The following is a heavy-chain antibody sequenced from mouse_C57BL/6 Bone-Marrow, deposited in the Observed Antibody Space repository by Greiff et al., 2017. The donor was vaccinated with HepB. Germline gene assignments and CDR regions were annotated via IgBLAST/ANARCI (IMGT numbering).Heavy chain of an antibody. V-gene: IGHV1-74*01. CDR3: ARWGLSYYGSSYAMDY. D-gene: IGHD1-1*01. CDR2: IHPSDSDT. Sequence: QVQLQQPGAELVKPGASVKVSCKASGYTFTSYWMHWVKQRPGQGLEWIGRIHPSDSDTNYNQKFKGKATLTVDTSSSTAYMQLSSLTSEDSAVYYCARWGLSYYGSSYAMDYWGQGTSVTVSS. CDR1: GYTFTSYW. J-gene: IGHJ4*01.